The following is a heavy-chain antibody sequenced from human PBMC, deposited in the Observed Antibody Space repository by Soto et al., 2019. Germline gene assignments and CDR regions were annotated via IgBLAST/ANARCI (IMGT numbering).Heavy chain of an antibody. D-gene: IGHD3-16*01. CDR2: ISSSSSYI. J-gene: IGHJ6*02. CDR3: ARDRGGSYYYGMDV. V-gene: IGHV3-21*01. CDR1: GFTFSSYS. Sequence: PGGSLRLSCAASGFTFSSYSMNWVRQAPGKGLEWVSSISSSSSYIYYADSVKGRFTISRDNAKNSLYLQMNSLGAEDTAVYYCARDRGGSYYYGMDVWGQGTTVTVSS.